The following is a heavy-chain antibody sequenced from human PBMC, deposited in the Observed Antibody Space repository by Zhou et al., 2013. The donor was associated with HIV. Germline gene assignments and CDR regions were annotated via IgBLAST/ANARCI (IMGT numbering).Heavy chain of an antibody. CDR2: ISAYNGNT. Sequence: QVQLVQSVSEVKKSGASVNISCKASGYTFTSYGISWVRQAPGQGLECMGWISAYNGNTNYARKLQGRVTMTTDTSTSTAYMELRSLRSDDTAIYYCARVELGIFQFPLHHAFDIWGQGTMVTVSS. D-gene: IGHD7-27*01. CDR3: ARVELGIFQFPLHHAFDI. V-gene: IGHV1-18*01. J-gene: IGHJ3*02. CDR1: GYTFTSYG.